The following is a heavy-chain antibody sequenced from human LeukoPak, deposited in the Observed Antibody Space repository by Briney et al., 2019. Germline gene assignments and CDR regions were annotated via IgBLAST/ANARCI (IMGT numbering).Heavy chain of an antibody. D-gene: IGHD5-18*01. CDR2: ISNSGSTI. CDR1: GFTFSGYE. Sequence: GGSLRLSCAASGFTFSGYEMNWVRQAPGKGVEWLSYISNSGSTIYSADSVKGRFTISRDNAKNSLYLQMNSLRAEDTAVYYCARDRGYSYGYFDSWGQGTLVTVSS. V-gene: IGHV3-48*03. J-gene: IGHJ4*02. CDR3: ARDRGYSYGYFDS.